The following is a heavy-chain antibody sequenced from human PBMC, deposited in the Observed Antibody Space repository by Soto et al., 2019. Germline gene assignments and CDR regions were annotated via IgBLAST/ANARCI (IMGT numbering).Heavy chain of an antibody. CDR2: ISVDGSYK. D-gene: IGHD6-13*01. CDR3: AREAAAGQFDF. Sequence: WVLRLSCAASGFTFSTFAMHWVRQAPGKGLEWVAIISVDGSYKFYADSVKGRFTISRDNSKNTLHLQVNSLRGEDTAVYYCAREAAAGQFDFWGQGTLVTVSS. CDR1: GFTFSTFA. V-gene: IGHV3-30-3*01. J-gene: IGHJ4*02.